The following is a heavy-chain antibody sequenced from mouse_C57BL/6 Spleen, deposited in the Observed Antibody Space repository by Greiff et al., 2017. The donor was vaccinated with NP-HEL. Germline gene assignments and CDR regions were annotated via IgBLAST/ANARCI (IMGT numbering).Heavy chain of an antibody. D-gene: IGHD2-3*01. J-gene: IGHJ2*01. Sequence: VQLQQSGAELVMPGASVKLSCKASGYTFTSYWMHWVKQRPGQGLEWIGEIDPSDSYTNYNQKFKGKSTLTVDKSSSTAYMQLSSLTSEDSAVYDGARREDGYYPDYWGQGTTLTVSS. CDR3: ARREDGYYPDY. CDR1: GYTFTSYW. CDR2: IDPSDSYT. V-gene: IGHV1-69*01.